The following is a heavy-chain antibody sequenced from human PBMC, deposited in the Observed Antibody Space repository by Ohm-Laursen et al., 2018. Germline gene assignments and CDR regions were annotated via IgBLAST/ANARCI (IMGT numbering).Heavy chain of an antibody. Sequence: SLRLSCAASGFTFSSFAMSWVRQAPGQGLEWVSAISGSGNPYYAASVKGRFTISRDNSKNTVYLQMNSLRAEDTAVYYSAKVMRDVGVGATTRALDYWGQGSLVTVSS. V-gene: IGHV3-23*01. J-gene: IGHJ4*02. CDR1: GFTFSSFA. CDR2: ISGSGNP. CDR3: AKVMRDVGVGATTRALDY. D-gene: IGHD1-26*01.